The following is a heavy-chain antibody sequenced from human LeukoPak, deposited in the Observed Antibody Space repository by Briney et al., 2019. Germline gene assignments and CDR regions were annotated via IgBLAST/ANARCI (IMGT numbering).Heavy chain of an antibody. V-gene: IGHV4-59*01. CDR3: ARGYYSGYYFDY. CDR1: GGSISSYY. CDR2: IYYSGST. J-gene: IGHJ4*02. Sequence: SETLSLTCTVSGGSISSYYWSWIRQPPGKGLEWIGYIYYSGSTNYNPSLKSRVTISVDTSKNQFSLELSSVTAADTAVYYCARGYYSGYYFDYWGQGTLVTVSS. D-gene: IGHD1-26*01.